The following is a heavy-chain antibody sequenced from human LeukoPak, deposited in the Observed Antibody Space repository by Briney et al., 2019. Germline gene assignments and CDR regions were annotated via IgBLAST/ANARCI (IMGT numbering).Heavy chain of an antibody. D-gene: IGHD6-19*01. CDR2: INHSGST. CDR3: ARGGRGSGWYHY. CDR1: GGSFSGYY. J-gene: IGHJ4*02. Sequence: PSETLSLTCAVYGGSFSGYYWSWIRQPPGKGLEWIGEINHSGSTNYNPSLKSRVTISVDTSKNQFSLKLSSVTAADTAVYYCARGGRGSGWYHYWGQGTLVTVSS. V-gene: IGHV4-34*01.